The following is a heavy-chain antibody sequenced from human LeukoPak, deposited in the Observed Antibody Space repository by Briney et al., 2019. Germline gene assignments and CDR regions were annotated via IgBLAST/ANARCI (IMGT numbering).Heavy chain of an antibody. V-gene: IGHV4-59*01. J-gene: IGHJ4*02. CDR2: IYYSGST. CDR3: AREYYYDSSGYYYDY. CDR1: GGSISSYY. D-gene: IGHD3-22*01. Sequence: SSETLSLTCTVSGGSISSYYWSWIRQPPGKGLEWIGYIYYSGSTNYNPSLKSRVTISVDTSKNQFSLKLSSVTAADTAVYYCAREYYYDSSGYYYDYWGQGTLVTVSS.